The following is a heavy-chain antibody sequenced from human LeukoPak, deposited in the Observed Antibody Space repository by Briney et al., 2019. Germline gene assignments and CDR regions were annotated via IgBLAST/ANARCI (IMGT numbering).Heavy chain of an antibody. V-gene: IGHV3-9*01. CDR3: AKDQRIPTVTTINYYYYMDV. D-gene: IGHD4-17*01. CDR1: GFTFDDYA. J-gene: IGHJ6*03. CDR2: ISWNSGSI. Sequence: PGGSLRLSCAASGFTFDDYAMHWVRQAPGKGLERVSGISWNSGSIGYADSVKGRFTISRDNAKNSLYLQMNSLRGEDTAVYYCAKDQRIPTVTTINYYYYMDVWGKGTTVTVSS.